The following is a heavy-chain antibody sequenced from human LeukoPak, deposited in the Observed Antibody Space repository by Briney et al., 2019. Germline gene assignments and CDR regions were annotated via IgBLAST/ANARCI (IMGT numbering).Heavy chain of an antibody. CDR1: GGPINKSSYY. CDR2: IYFSGST. V-gene: IGHV4-39*07. D-gene: IGHD4-17*01. CDR3: ARLSTVTTSFDY. J-gene: IGHJ4*02. Sequence: SETLSLTCTVSGGPINKSSYYWGWIRQPPGKGLEWIGSIYFSGSTYYNPSLKSRVTISVDRSRNQFSLKLRSVTATDTAVYYCARLSTVTTSFDYWGQGTLVTVSS.